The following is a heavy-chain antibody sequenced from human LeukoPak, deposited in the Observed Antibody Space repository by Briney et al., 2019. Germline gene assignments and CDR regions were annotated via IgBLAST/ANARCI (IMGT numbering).Heavy chain of an antibody. D-gene: IGHD5-12*01. V-gene: IGHV1-46*01. CDR2: INPSGGST. J-gene: IGHJ6*03. CDR3: ARVRMVATGYYYYYYMDV. CDR1: GYTFTSYY. Sequence: ASVKVSCKASGYTFTSYYMHWVRQAPGQGLEWMGIINPSGGSTSYAQKFQGRVTMTRDMSTSTVYMELSSLRSEDTAVYYCARVRMVATGYYYYYYMDVWGKGTTVTISS.